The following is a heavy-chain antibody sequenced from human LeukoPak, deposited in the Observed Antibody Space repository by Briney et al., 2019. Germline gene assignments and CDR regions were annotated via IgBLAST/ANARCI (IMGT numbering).Heavy chain of an antibody. D-gene: IGHD2-15*01. V-gene: IGHV4-38-2*01. CDR3: ARGRIVVVVAATNPFDY. Sequence: SETLSLTCAVSGYSISSGYYWGWVRQPPGKGLEWIGSIYHSGSTYYKPSLQSRVTISVDTSKNQFSLKLSSVTAADTAVYYCARGRIVVVVAATNPFDYWGQGTLVTVSS. CDR2: IYHSGST. J-gene: IGHJ4*02. CDR1: GYSISSGYY.